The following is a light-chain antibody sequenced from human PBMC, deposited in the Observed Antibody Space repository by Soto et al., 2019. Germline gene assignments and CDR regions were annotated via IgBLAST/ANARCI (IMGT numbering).Light chain of an antibody. J-gene: IGLJ2*01. Sequence: QSVLTQPPSVSGAPGQRVTISCTGSSSNIGAGYDVHWYQQLPGTAPKLLIYGNSNRPSGVPDRFSGSKSGTSASLAITGLQAEDEADYSCQSYASSLSAVVFGGGTKLTVL. CDR1: SSNIGAGYD. CDR2: GNS. V-gene: IGLV1-40*01. CDR3: QSYASSLSAVV.